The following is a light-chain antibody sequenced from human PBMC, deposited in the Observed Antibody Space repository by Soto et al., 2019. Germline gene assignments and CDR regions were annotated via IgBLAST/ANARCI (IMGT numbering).Light chain of an antibody. CDR2: SAS. Sequence: ETVLTQFPGTLSLSPGERATLSCRASQSLHNNFLVWYQQKPGQAPRLLISSASRRATGIPDMFSGSGSGTGFTLPISRLDPEDFAVYYCLQSGISPLTFGPGTRVDVK. V-gene: IGKV3-20*01. CDR1: QSLHNNF. J-gene: IGKJ3*01. CDR3: LQSGISPLT.